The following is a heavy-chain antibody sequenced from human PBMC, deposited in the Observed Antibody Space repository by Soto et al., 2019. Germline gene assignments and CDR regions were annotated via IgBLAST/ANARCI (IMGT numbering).Heavy chain of an antibody. CDR2: ISSNGGST. Sequence: PGGSLRLSCSVFGFAFSNYAMHWVRQAPGKGLQYVSPISSNGGSTYYADSVKGRFTISRDNSKNTLYLQMSSLRLEDTAVYYCVKDRYVDYWGQGSLVTVSS. CDR1: GFAFSNYA. J-gene: IGHJ4*02. V-gene: IGHV3-64D*06. CDR3: VKDRYVDY.